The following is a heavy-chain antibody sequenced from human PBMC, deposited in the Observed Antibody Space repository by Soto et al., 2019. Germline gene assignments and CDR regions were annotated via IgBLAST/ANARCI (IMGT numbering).Heavy chain of an antibody. D-gene: IGHD4-17*01. Sequence: ESLKISCQVSGYTFTIYWIGWVRQMPGKGLEWMGIIYPSDSDTRYSPSFQGQVTISADQSINTAYLQWDSLKASDTAIYYCARPANTVADHFDLWGQGTPVTVSS. J-gene: IGHJ4*02. CDR1: GYTFTIYW. CDR2: IYPSDSDT. V-gene: IGHV5-51*01. CDR3: ARPANTVADHFDL.